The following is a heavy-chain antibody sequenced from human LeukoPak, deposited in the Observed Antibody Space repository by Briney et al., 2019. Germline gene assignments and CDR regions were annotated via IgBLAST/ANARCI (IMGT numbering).Heavy chain of an antibody. V-gene: IGHV3-21*01. CDR1: GFTFSSYS. CDR3: ARGGDSSWNFDY. Sequence: GGSLRLSCAASGFTFSSYSMTWVRQAPGKGLEWVSSIRSSSSYINYAESVKGRFTISRDNAKNSLYLQMNSLRAEDTAVCYCARGGDSSWNFDYWGQGTLVTVSS. CDR2: IRSSSSYI. D-gene: IGHD6-13*01. J-gene: IGHJ4*02.